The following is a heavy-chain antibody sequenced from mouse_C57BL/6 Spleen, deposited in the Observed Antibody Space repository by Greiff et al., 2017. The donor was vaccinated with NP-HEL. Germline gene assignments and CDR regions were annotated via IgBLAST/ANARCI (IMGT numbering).Heavy chain of an antibody. CDR1: GFTFSDYG. Sequence: EVNVVESGGGLVKPGGSLKLSCAASGFTFSDYGMHWVRQAPEKGLEWVAYISSGSSTIYYADTVKGRFTISRDNAKNTLFLQMTSLRSEDTAMYYCARMVTTFAMDYWGQGTSVTVSS. D-gene: IGHD2-2*01. CDR3: ARMVTTFAMDY. V-gene: IGHV5-17*01. J-gene: IGHJ4*01. CDR2: ISSGSSTI.